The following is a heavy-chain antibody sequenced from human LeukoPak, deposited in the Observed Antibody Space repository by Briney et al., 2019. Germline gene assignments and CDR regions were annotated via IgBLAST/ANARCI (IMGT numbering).Heavy chain of an antibody. V-gene: IGHV3-7*01. CDR2: IKQDGSEK. CDR3: ARFMGYCSSTSCSAIDY. D-gene: IGHD2-2*01. J-gene: IGHJ4*02. Sequence: GGSLRLSCAASGFTFSSYWMSWVRQAPGKGLEWVANIKQDGSEKYYVDSVKGRFTISRDNAKNSLYLQMNSLRAEDTAVYYCARFMGYCSSTSCSAIDYWGQGTLVTVSS. CDR1: GFTFSSYW.